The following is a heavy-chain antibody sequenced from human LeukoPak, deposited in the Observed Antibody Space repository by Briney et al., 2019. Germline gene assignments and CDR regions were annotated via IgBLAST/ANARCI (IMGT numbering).Heavy chain of an antibody. V-gene: IGHV3-7*01. CDR3: ARDRAWFGESPVDY. Sequence: GGSLRPPCAASGSTFSSKWRSWARQPPGKGLGWVAKIKQDGSEKYYVDSVKGRFTISRDNAKNSLYLQMNSLRAEDTAVYYCARDRAWFGESPVDYWGQGTLVTVSS. CDR1: GSTFSSKW. J-gene: IGHJ4*02. CDR2: IKQDGSEK. D-gene: IGHD3-10*01.